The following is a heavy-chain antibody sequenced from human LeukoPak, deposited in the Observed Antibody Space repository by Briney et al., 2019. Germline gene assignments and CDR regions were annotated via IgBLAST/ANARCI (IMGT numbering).Heavy chain of an antibody. D-gene: IGHD6-19*01. Sequence: SETLSLTCTVSGGIISSYYWNWIRQPPGKGLEWIGYIHYSGSTKYNPSLKSRVTISVDTSKNQFSLKLSSVTAADTAVYYCARWYSSGWAFDYWGQGTLVTVSS. CDR1: GGIISSYY. CDR3: ARWYSSGWAFDY. J-gene: IGHJ4*02. CDR2: IHYSGST. V-gene: IGHV4-59*08.